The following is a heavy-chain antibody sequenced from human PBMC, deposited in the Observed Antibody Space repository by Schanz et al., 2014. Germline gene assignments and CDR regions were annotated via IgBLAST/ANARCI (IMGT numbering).Heavy chain of an antibody. J-gene: IGHJ5*02. D-gene: IGHD3-3*01. Sequence: QVQLVQSGAEVKKPGSSVTVSCKASGDTLSSYGISWLRQAPGQGLEWKGRIIPNLGSANYAQKFQGRVTITADKSTSTVYMELSSLRSEDTAIYYCARGNTIFGVVILGWLDPWGQGTLVTVSS. CDR2: IIPNLGSA. CDR1: GDTLSSYG. CDR3: ARGNTIFGVVILGWLDP. V-gene: IGHV1-69*04.